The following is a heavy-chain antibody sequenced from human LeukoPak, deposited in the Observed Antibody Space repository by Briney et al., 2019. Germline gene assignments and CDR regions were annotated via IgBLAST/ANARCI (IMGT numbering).Heavy chain of an antibody. CDR1: GGSFSGYY. D-gene: IGHD2-8*01. J-gene: IGHJ3*02. CDR2: INHSGST. Sequence: SETLSLTCAVYGGSFSGYYWSWIRQPPGKGLEWIGEINHSGSTNYNPSLKSRVTISLDTSKNQFSLKLSSVTAADTAVYYCARIPYCTNGVCYPRAFDIWGQGTMVTVSS. V-gene: IGHV4-34*01. CDR3: ARIPYCTNGVCYPRAFDI.